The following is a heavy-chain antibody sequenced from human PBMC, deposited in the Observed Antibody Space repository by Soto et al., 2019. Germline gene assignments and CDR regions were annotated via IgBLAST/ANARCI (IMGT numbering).Heavy chain of an antibody. CDR2: IYYSEST. J-gene: IGHJ6*02. V-gene: IGHV4-31*03. CDR3: ARDNYYYGSGSYYDGNYYYGMDV. CDR1: GGSISSGVYY. D-gene: IGHD3-10*01. Sequence: PLEILSLTCTFSGGSISSGVYYWSWIRQHPGKGLEWIGYIYYSESTYYNPSLKSRVTISVDTSKNQFSLKLSSVTAANAAVYYCARDNYYYGSGSYYDGNYYYGMDVWGQGTTVTVSS.